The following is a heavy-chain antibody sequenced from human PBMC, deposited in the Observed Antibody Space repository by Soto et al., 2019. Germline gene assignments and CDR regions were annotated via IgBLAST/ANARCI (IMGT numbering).Heavy chain of an antibody. CDR2: ISSSGGST. D-gene: IGHD2-2*01. CDR3: ARYIPGVRYYGMDV. V-gene: IGHV3-64*01. CDR1: GFTFSSYA. J-gene: IGHJ6*02. Sequence: PGGSLRLSCAASGFTFSSYAMHWVRQAPGKGLEYVSAISSSGGSTYYANSVKGRFTISRDNSGNTLFLEMYSLRAEDTAVYYCARYIPGVRYYGMDVWGQGTTVTVSS.